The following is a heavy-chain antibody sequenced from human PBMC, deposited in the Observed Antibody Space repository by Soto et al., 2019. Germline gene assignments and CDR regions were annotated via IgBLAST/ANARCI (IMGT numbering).Heavy chain of an antibody. CDR1: GFTFSRYA. Sequence: QVQLVESGGGVVQPGRSLRLSCAASGFTFSRYAIHWVRQAPGKGLEWVAVVSYDGSDKFYADSVKGRFTISRDNSENPLYLQMNSLKPEDTAVYYCARDFGDYESYYYGMDVWCQGTTVTVSS. CDR2: VSYDGSDK. CDR3: ARDFGDYESYYYGMDV. D-gene: IGHD4-17*01. J-gene: IGHJ6*02. V-gene: IGHV3-30*01.